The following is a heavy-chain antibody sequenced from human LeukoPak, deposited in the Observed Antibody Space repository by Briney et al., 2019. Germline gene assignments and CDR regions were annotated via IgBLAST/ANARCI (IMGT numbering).Heavy chain of an antibody. Sequence: ASVKVSCKVSGYTLTELSMHWVRQAPGKGLEWVGGFDPEDGETIYAQKFQGRVTMTEDTSTDTAYMELSSLRSEDTAMFYCATGADRDAFDIWGQGTMVTVSS. CDR2: FDPEDGET. J-gene: IGHJ3*02. CDR1: GYTLTELS. V-gene: IGHV1-24*01. CDR3: ATGADRDAFDI.